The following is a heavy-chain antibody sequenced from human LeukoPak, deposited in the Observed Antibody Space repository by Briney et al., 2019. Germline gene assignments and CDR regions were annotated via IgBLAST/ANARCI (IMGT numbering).Heavy chain of an antibody. J-gene: IGHJ1*01. Sequence: GGSLRLSCAASGFTFSSYSMNWVRQAPGKGLEWVSSISSSSSYIYYADSVKGRFTISRDNSKNTLYLHMNSLRAEDTAVYYCAKEFTGPRGGGIVVVPAATIAEYFQHWGQGTLVTVSS. V-gene: IGHV3-21*04. CDR3: AKEFTGPRGGGIVVVPAATIAEYFQH. D-gene: IGHD2-2*01. CDR2: ISSSSSYI. CDR1: GFTFSSYS.